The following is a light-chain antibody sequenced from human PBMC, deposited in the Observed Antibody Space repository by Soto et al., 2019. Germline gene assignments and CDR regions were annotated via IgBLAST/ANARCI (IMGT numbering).Light chain of an antibody. CDR3: SSYTSSTTYV. Sequence: QSALTQPASVSGSPGQSITISCTGTSSDVGRYNYVSWYQQHPGKAPKLMIYEVSNRPSGVSDRFSGSKSGNTASLTISGLQAEDEADYSCSSYTSSTTYVFGTGTKLTVL. CDR2: EVS. J-gene: IGLJ1*01. V-gene: IGLV2-14*01. CDR1: SSDVGRYNY.